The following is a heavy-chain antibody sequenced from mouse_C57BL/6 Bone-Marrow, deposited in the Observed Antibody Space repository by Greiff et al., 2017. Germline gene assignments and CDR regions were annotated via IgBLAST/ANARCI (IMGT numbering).Heavy chain of an antibody. Sequence: QVQLQQSGAELARPGASVKLSCKASGYTFTSYGISWVKQRTGQGLEWIGEIYPRSGNTYYNEKFKGKATLTADKSSSTAYMELRSLTSEDSAVYFCASLWLRGRGMAYWGQGTLVTVSA. CDR3: ASLWLRGRGMAY. V-gene: IGHV1-81*01. CDR2: IYPRSGNT. CDR1: GYTFTSYG. D-gene: IGHD2-2*01. J-gene: IGHJ3*01.